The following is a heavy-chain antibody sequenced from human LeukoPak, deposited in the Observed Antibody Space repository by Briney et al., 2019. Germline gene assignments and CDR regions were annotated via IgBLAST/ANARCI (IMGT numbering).Heavy chain of an antibody. J-gene: IGHJ5*02. Sequence: PGGSLRLSCAASGFTFSSHGIHWVRQAPGKGLEWVAVISYDGNKKYYADSVKGRFTISRDNSKNTLYLQMNSLRAEDTAVYYCARVATYYANHNWFDPWGQGTLVTVSS. V-gene: IGHV3-30*03. D-gene: IGHD2-2*01. CDR1: GFTFSSHG. CDR3: ARVATYYANHNWFDP. CDR2: ISYDGNKK.